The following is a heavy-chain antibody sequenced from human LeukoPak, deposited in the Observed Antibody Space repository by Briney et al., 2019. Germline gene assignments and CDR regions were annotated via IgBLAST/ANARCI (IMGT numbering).Heavy chain of an antibody. CDR2: IIPILGIA. J-gene: IGHJ5*02. D-gene: IGHD3-9*01. CDR3: ARSWLRYTSWFDP. Sequence: GASVKVSCKASGGTFSSYAISWVRQAPGQGLEWMGRIIPILGIANYAQKFQGRVTITADKSTSTAYMELSSLRSEDTAVYYCARSWLRYTSWFDPWGQGTLVTVSS. V-gene: IGHV1-69*04. CDR1: GGTFSSYA.